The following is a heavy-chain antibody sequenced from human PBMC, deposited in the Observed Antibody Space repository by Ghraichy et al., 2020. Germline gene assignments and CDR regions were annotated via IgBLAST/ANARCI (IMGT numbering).Heavy chain of an antibody. Sequence: GGSLRLSCAASGFTFSSYAMHWVRQAPGKGLEWVAVISYDGSNKYYADSVKGRFTISRDNSKNTLYLQMNSLRAEDTAVYYCARDSPLYVWGSYRYRYGMDVWGQGTTVTVSS. CDR2: ISYDGSNK. D-gene: IGHD3-16*02. CDR3: ARDSPLYVWGSYRYRYGMDV. J-gene: IGHJ6*02. V-gene: IGHV3-30-3*01. CDR1: GFTFSSYA.